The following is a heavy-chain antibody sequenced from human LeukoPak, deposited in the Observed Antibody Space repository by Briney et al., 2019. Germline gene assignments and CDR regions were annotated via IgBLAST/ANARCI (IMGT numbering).Heavy chain of an antibody. J-gene: IGHJ5*02. CDR1: GYTFTSYY. D-gene: IGHD6-19*01. CDR2: INPSGGST. Sequence: ASVKVSCKASGYTFTSYYMHWVRQAPGQGLEWMGIINPSGGSTSYAQKFQGRVTMTRDTSTSTVYMELSSLRSEDTAVYYCAREGVAGTGGVIDGFDPWGQGTLVTVSS. CDR3: AREGVAGTGGVIDGFDP. V-gene: IGHV1-46*01.